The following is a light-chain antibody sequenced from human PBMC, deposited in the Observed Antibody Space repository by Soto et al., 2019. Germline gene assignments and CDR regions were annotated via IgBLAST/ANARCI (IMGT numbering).Light chain of an antibody. CDR3: QQYNDWPPMYT. CDR1: QNVNSN. J-gene: IGKJ2*01. Sequence: EIVMTQSPATLSMSPGERATLSCRATQNVNSNLAWYQHRPGQAPRLLIYGASIRTTGIPARFSGSGSGTEFTLNIDILQSEDFAVYYCQQYNDWPPMYTFGQGTKLEIK. CDR2: GAS. V-gene: IGKV3D-15*03.